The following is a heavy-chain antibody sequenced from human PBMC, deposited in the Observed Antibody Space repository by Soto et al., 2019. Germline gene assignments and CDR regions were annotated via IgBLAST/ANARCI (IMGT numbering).Heavy chain of an antibody. CDR2: IKSDGTGT. CDR3: GGSAAYNWFDP. D-gene: IGHD2-2*01. J-gene: IGHJ5*02. Sequence: GSLRLSCAASGFTFSTYWMHWVRQAPGKGLVWVSRIKSDGTGTTYADSVKGRFTISRDNAKNMLYLQMNSLRVEDTAVYYCGGSAAYNWFDPWGQGTLVTVSS. V-gene: IGHV3-74*01. CDR1: GFTFSTYW.